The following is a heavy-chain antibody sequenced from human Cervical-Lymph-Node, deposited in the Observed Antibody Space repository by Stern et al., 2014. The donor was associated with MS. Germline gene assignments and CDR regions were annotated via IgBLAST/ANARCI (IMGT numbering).Heavy chain of an antibody. D-gene: IGHD5-12*01. CDR3: ANKIVATQDFDY. CDR1: GFTFSSYA. CDR2: ISGSGGST. V-gene: IGHV3-23*04. Sequence: EVQLVESGGGLVQPGGSLRLSCAASGFTFSSYAMSWVRQAPGKGLEWVSAISGSGGSTYYADSVKGRFTISRDNSKNTLYLQMNSRRAEDTAVYYCANKIVATQDFDYWGQGTLVTVSS. J-gene: IGHJ4*02.